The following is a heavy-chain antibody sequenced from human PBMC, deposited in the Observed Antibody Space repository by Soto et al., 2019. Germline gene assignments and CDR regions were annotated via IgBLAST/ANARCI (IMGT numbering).Heavy chain of an antibody. CDR2: IYYSGST. J-gene: IGHJ5*02. CDR1: GGSISSSSYY. CDR3: ARDELGYCSSTSCYLLGGFDP. D-gene: IGHD2-2*01. Sequence: PSETLSLTCTVSGGSISSSSYYWGWIRQPPGKGLEWIGSIYYSGSTYYNPSLKSRVTISVDTSKNQFSLKLSSVTAADTAVYYCARDELGYCSSTSCYLLGGFDPWGQGTLVTVSS. V-gene: IGHV4-39*07.